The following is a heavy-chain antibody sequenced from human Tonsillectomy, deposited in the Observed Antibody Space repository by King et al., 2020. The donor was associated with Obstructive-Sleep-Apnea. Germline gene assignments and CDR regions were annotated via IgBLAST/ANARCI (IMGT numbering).Heavy chain of an antibody. J-gene: IGHJ4*02. Sequence: QLVQSGGGLVQPGGSLRLSCAASGFTVSCNYMSWVRQAPGKGLECGSVIYSGGSTYYADSLKGRFTISRDNSKNTLHLQMNSLRAEDTAVYYCARDLAPPYSSGWYYFDYWGQGTLVTVSS. CDR1: GFTVSCNY. CDR2: IYSGGST. V-gene: IGHV3-66*01. CDR3: ARDLAPPYSSGWYYFDY. D-gene: IGHD6-19*01.